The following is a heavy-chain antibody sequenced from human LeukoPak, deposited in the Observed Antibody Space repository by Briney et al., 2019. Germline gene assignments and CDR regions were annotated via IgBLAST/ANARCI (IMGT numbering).Heavy chain of an antibody. CDR3: AREEMGATSRRGASDY. D-gene: IGHD1-26*01. J-gene: IGHJ4*02. Sequence: GGSLRLSCAASGFTFSSYSMNWVRQAPGKGLEWVSSISSSSSYIYYADSVKGRFTISRDNAKNSLYLQMNSLRAEDTAVYYCAREEMGATSRRGASDYWGQGTLVTVSS. CDR2: ISSSSSYI. V-gene: IGHV3-21*01. CDR1: GFTFSSYS.